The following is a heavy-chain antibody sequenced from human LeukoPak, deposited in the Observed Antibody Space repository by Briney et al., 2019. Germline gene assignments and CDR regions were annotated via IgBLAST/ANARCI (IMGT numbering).Heavy chain of an antibody. CDR1: GGSISSSSYY. V-gene: IGHV4-39*07. CDR3: ARDDSRVDY. Sequence: PSETLSLTCTVSGGSISSSSYYWGWIRQPPGKGLEWIGSIYYSGSTYYNPSLKSRVTISVDTSKNQFSLKLSSVTAADTAVYYCARDDSRVDYWGQGTLVTVSS. D-gene: IGHD3-22*01. J-gene: IGHJ4*02. CDR2: IYYSGST.